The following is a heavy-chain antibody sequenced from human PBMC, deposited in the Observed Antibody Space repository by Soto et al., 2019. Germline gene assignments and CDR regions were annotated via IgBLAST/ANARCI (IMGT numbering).Heavy chain of an antibody. J-gene: IGHJ6*02. Sequence: PGGSLRLSCAAPGFTFSSYGMNWVRQAPGKGLEWVAVISYDGSNKYYADSVKGRFTISRDNSKNTLYLQMNSLRAEDTAVYYCAKDQGYCSSTSCYMWGYYYGMDVWGQGTTVTVSS. D-gene: IGHD2-2*02. V-gene: IGHV3-30*18. CDR3: AKDQGYCSSTSCYMWGYYYGMDV. CDR2: ISYDGSNK. CDR1: GFTFSSYG.